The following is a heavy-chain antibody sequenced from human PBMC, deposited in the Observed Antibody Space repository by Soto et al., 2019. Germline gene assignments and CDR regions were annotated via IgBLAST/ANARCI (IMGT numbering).Heavy chain of an antibody. CDR2: IDWDDDK. J-gene: IGHJ6*02. Sequence: SGPTLVNPTQTLTLTCTFSGFSLSTSGMCVSWIRQPPGKALEWLALIDWDDDKYYSTSLKTRLTISKDTSKNQVVLTMTNMDPVDTATYYCARNPRYYDFWSGQYYYYYGMDVWGQGTTVTVSS. V-gene: IGHV2-70*01. CDR1: GFSLSTSGMC. CDR3: ARNPRYYDFWSGQYYYYYGMDV. D-gene: IGHD3-3*01.